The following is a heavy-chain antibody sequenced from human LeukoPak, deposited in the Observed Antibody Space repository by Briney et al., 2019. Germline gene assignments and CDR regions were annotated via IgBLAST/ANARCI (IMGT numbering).Heavy chain of an antibody. V-gene: IGHV3-23*01. CDR3: ATANPTPRGINFDY. D-gene: IGHD3-10*01. CDR2: INGGDYST. J-gene: IGHJ4*02. CDR1: GFTFSTSA. Sequence: GGSLRLPCAASGFTFSTSAMSWVRQAPGKGLQWLSSINGGDYSTYYADSVKGRFTISRDRSKNILYLQMNSLRTDDTAIYYCATANPTPRGINFDYWGQGTLVIVSS.